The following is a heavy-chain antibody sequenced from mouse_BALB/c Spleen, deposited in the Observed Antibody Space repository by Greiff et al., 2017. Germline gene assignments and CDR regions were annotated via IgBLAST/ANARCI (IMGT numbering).Heavy chain of an antibody. Sequence: DVMLVESGGGLVQPGGSRKLSCAASGFTFSSFGMHWVRQAPEKGLEWVAYISSGSSTIYYADTVKGRFTISRDNPKNTLFLQMTSLRSEDTAMYYCARDGRSFDYWGQGTTLTVSS. CDR1: GFTFSSFG. CDR3: ARDGRSFDY. CDR2: ISSGSSTI. D-gene: IGHD2-3*01. V-gene: IGHV5-17*02. J-gene: IGHJ2*01.